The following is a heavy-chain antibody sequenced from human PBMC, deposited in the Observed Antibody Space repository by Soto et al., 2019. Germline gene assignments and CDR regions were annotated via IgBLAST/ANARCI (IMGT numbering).Heavy chain of an antibody. J-gene: IGHJ4*02. V-gene: IGHV3-21*01. D-gene: IGHD3-22*01. CDR1: GFTFSSYT. CDR3: ARIPDSTTYYYGGLDY. Sequence: EVQLVESGGGLDKPGGSLRLSCTASGFTFSSYTMNWVRQAPGKGLEWVSSISISGTYVYYADSLKGRFTISRDDARNSLHLQMNSLRAEDSAVYYCARIPDSTTYYYGGLDYWGQGTLVTVSS. CDR2: ISISGTYV.